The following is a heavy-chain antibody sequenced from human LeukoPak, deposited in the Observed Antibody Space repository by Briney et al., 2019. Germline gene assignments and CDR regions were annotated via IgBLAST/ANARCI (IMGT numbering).Heavy chain of an antibody. CDR2: IIPIFGTA. V-gene: IGHV1-69*05. CDR3: VKEVDTYSGLYYLNV. D-gene: IGHD5-12*01. CDR1: GGTFISYA. J-gene: IGHJ6*03. Sequence: ASVKVSCKASGGTFISYAISWVRQAPGQGLEWMGGIIPIFGTANYAQKFQGRVTITTDESTSTAYMELSSLRSEDTAVYYCVKEVDTYSGLYYLNVWGKGTTVTVTS.